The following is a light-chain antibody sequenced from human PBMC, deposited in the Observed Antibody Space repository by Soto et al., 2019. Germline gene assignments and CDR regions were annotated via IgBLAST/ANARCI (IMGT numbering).Light chain of an antibody. Sequence: VLTQCPATLSLSPGERDTLSCMAIQSIHTSLAWYQQKPCQPPRLVVYDSTLRANGVPDRFGGSRSGTEFTLTLNNLEPEDFAVYYCQQRNVWPPITFGQGTRLEI. J-gene: IGKJ5*01. CDR2: DST. CDR1: QSIHTS. V-gene: IGKV3-11*01. CDR3: QQRNVWPPIT.